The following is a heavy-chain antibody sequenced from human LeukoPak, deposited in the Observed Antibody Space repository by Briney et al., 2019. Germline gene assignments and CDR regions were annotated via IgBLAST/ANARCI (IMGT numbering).Heavy chain of an antibody. CDR1: GYTFTGYY. Sequence: GAPVKVSCKASGYTFTGYYMHWVRQAPGQGLEWMGWINPNSGGTNYAQKFQGRVTMTRDTSISTAYMELSSLRSEDTAVYYCATDRFLDDWFDPWGQGTLVTVSS. J-gene: IGHJ5*02. V-gene: IGHV1-2*02. CDR3: ATDRFLDDWFDP. CDR2: INPNSGGT. D-gene: IGHD3-3*01.